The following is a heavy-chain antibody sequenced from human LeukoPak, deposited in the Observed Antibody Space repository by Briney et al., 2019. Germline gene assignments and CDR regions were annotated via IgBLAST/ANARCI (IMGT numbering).Heavy chain of an antibody. V-gene: IGHV3-15*01. Sequence: EGSLRLSCAASGFTFSNAWMSWVRQAPGKGLDWVGRIRSKTDGGTADHAASVKGRFTISRDDSKNMLYLQMNSLKTEDTAVYYCSTWTDLYDYWGQGTLVTVYS. CDR3: STWTDLYDY. J-gene: IGHJ4*02. CDR2: IRSKTDGGTA. D-gene: IGHD3/OR15-3a*01. CDR1: GFTFSNAW.